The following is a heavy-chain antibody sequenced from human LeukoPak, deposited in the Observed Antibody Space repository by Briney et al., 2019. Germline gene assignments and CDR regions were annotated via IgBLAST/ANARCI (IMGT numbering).Heavy chain of an antibody. CDR1: GYTFTGYY. J-gene: IGHJ6*02. CDR2: INPNSGGT. V-gene: IGHV1-2*02. D-gene: IGHD2-2*01. CDR3: ARDLRRLGYCSSTSCDVGYYYYGMDV. Sequence: ASVKVSCKASGYTFTGYYMHWVRQAPGQGLEWMGWINPNSGGTNYAQKFQGRVTVTRDTSISTAYMELSRLRSDDTAVYYCARDLRRLGYCSSTSCDVGYYYYGMDVWGQGTTVTVSS.